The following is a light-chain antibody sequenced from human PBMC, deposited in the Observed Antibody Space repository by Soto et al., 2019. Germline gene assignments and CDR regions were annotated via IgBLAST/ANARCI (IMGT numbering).Light chain of an antibody. Sequence: EIVMTQSPATLSVSPGERATLSCRASQSVSSNLAWYQQKPGQAPRLLIYGASARATDIPARFSGSGSGTELALTISSLQSVDFAVYYGHQYNNWPSTFGQGTRVEIK. J-gene: IGKJ1*01. V-gene: IGKV3-15*01. CDR2: GAS. CDR1: QSVSSN. CDR3: HQYNNWPST.